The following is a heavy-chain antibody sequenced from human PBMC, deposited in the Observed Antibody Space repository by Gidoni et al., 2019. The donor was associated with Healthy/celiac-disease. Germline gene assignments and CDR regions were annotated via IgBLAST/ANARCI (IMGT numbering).Heavy chain of an antibody. CDR1: GFPFSSYG. CDR3: ARDRGSSWFDY. CDR2: IWYDGSNK. J-gene: IGHJ4*02. V-gene: IGHV3-33*01. Sequence: QVQLVESGGGVVQPGRSLRLSCAASGFPFSSYGMHWVRQAPGKGLEWVAVIWYDGSNKYYADSVKGRFTISRDNSKNTLYLQMNSLRAEDTAVYYCARDRGSSWFDYWGQGTLVTVSS. D-gene: IGHD6-13*01.